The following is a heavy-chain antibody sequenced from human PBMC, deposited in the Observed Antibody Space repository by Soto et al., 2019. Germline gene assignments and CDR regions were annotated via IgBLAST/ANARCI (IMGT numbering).Heavy chain of an antibody. CDR3: ARDGGITGTTEGYFDY. V-gene: IGHV1-69*08. D-gene: IGHD1-7*01. J-gene: IGHJ4*02. CDR2: ITPFLGTP. Sequence: QVQLVQSGAEVKKPGSSVKVSCKASGGTFLSSSFSWVRQAPGQRLEWMGRITPFLGTPNYAQQFHGRVTIIADKSTSTVYMELTSPSSEDTAVYYCARDGGITGTTEGYFDYWGQGTLVTVSS. CDR1: GGTFLSSS.